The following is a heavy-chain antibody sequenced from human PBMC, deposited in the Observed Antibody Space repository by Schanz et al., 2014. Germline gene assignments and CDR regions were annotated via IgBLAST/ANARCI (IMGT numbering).Heavy chain of an antibody. CDR2: ISAYTNNT. J-gene: IGHJ4*02. Sequence: QVQVVQSGAELKKPGTSVKVSCKASGYNITSNDVTWVRQATGQGLEWMGWISAYTNNTNYAQKVQGRLTMTTDTSTSTAYMELRSLRSDDTAVYYCARGFDFWDRWGQGTLVTVSS. V-gene: IGHV1-18*01. CDR1: GYNITSND. CDR3: ARGFDFWDR. D-gene: IGHD3-3*01.